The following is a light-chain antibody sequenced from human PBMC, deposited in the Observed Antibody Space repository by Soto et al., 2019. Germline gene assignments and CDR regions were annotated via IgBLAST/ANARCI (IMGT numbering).Light chain of an antibody. CDR2: KVF. CDR3: MQTAHWPYT. V-gene: IGKV2-30*01. Sequence: DCFITHSPLSLPVPFRPSASIPCTSSQTLVYANENTYLNWLQQRPGQSPRRLIYKVFNRDSGVPDRFSGSASGSEFTLTISRVEAEDIVVYYCMQTAHWPYTFGRGTKVDIK. J-gene: IGKJ2*01. CDR1: QTLVYANENTY.